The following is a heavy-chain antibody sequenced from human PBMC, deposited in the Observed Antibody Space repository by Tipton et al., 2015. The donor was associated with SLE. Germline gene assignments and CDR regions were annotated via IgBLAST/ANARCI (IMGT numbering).Heavy chain of an antibody. D-gene: IGHD2-8*01. CDR2: INRDGTT. CDR1: GGSFSGYS. Sequence: TLSLTCAVYGGSFSGYSWTWIRQSPGKGLEWIGEINRDGTTNYNPSLRSRVTISVDTSKNEFSLKLTSVTAADTSVYYCVRHRGYFTVSDYIDYWGQGTLITVSS. V-gene: IGHV4-34*01. J-gene: IGHJ4*02. CDR3: VRHRGYFTVSDYIDY.